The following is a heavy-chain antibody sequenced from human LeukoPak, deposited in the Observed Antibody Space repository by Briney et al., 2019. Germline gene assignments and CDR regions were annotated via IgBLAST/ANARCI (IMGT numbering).Heavy chain of an antibody. CDR2: IFNRGST. D-gene: IGHD3-10*01. V-gene: IGHV4-59*01. CDR3: ASDYGSGSYRFDY. Sequence: SETLSLTCTVSGDSMSSYSWSWIRQPRGKGLEWIGYIFNRGSTIYNPSLKSRVTISLDMSKKQFSLRLSSVTAADTPVYYCASDYGSGSYRFDYWGQGTLVTVSS. J-gene: IGHJ4*02. CDR1: GDSMSSYS.